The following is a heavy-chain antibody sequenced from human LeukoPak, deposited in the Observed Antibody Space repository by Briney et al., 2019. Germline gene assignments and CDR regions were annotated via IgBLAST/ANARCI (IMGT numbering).Heavy chain of an antibody. CDR1: GFTFSSYA. CDR2: ISGSGGST. J-gene: IGHJ6*02. D-gene: IGHD2-2*01. CDR3: ARYCSSTSCNAGVYYGMDV. V-gene: IGHV3-23*01. Sequence: GGSLRLSCAASGFTFSSYAMSWVRQAPGKGLEWVSAISGSGGSTYYADSVKGRFTISRDNSKNTLYLQMNSLRAEDTAVYYCARYCSSTSCNAGVYYGMDVWGQGTTVTVSS.